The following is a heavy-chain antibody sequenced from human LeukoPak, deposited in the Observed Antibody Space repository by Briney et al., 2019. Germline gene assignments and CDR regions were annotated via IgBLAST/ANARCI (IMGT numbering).Heavy chain of an antibody. D-gene: IGHD6-6*01. V-gene: IGHV3-53*01. Sequence: GGSLRLSCVASGFSVSSKYMNWVRQAPGKGLEWVSVIYSGGTTYYADSVKGRFTISRDNSKNTLYLQTNTLRADDTAVYYCARSIAAAYYFDYWGQGTLVTVSS. CDR2: IYSGGTT. CDR1: GFSVSSKY. J-gene: IGHJ4*02. CDR3: ARSIAAAYYFDY.